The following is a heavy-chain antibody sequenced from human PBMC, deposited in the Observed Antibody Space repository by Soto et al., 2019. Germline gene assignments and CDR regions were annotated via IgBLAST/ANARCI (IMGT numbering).Heavy chain of an antibody. V-gene: IGHV3-7*05. CDR1: GFTFSSYW. J-gene: IGHJ4*02. Sequence: GGSLRLSCAASGFTFSSYWMSWVRQAPGKGLEWVANIKQDGSEKYYVDSVKGRFTISRDNAKNSLYLQMNSLRAEDTAVYYCATQNPGLLRYFDWLLGGRFDYWGQGTLVTVSS. CDR2: IKQDGSEK. D-gene: IGHD3-9*01. CDR3: ATQNPGLLRYFDWLLGGRFDY.